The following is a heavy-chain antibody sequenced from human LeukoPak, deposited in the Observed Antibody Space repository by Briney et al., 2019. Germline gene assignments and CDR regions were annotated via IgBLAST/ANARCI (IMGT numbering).Heavy chain of an antibody. CDR1: GYTSTGYY. D-gene: IGHD3-22*01. V-gene: IGHV1-2*06. CDR2: IDPKTGST. CDR3: ARDARVSADY. Sequence: ASVKVSCKASGYTSTGYYLHWVRQAPGQGLEWMGRIDPKTGSTVYAQKFRDRVTMTRDTSISTGYMELSSLTSDDTAVYYCARDARVSADYWGLGTLVTVSS. J-gene: IGHJ4*02.